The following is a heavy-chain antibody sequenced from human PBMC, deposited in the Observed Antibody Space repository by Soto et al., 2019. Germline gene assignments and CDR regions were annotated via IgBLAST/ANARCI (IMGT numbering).Heavy chain of an antibody. CDR3: VSYGSGSYDLSWYFDY. D-gene: IGHD3-10*01. V-gene: IGHV1-24*01. CDR1: GYTLTELS. Sequence: ASVKVSCKVSGYTLTELSMHWVRQAPGKGLEWMGGFDPEDGETIYAQKFQGRVTMTEDTSTDTAYMELSSLRSEDTAVYYCVSYGSGSYDLSWYFDYWGQGTLVTVSS. J-gene: IGHJ4*02. CDR2: FDPEDGET.